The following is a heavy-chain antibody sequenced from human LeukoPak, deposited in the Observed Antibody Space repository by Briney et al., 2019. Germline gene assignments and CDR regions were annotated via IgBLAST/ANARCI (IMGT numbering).Heavy chain of an antibody. D-gene: IGHD3-10*01. Sequence: SETLSLTCTVSGGSISSYYWSWIRQPPGKGLEWIGYIYYSGSTNYNPSLKSRVTISVDTSKNQFSLKLSSVTAADTAVYYCARDRGLDAGHYYYYMDVWGKGTTVTISS. CDR3: ARDRGLDAGHYYYYMDV. CDR2: IYYSGST. V-gene: IGHV4-59*01. CDR1: GGSISSYY. J-gene: IGHJ6*03.